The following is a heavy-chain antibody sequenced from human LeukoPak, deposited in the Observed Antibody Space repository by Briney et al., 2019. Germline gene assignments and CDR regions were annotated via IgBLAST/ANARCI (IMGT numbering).Heavy chain of an antibody. J-gene: IGHJ6*02. CDR3: AKDRGDSSSWYYYYYGMDV. CDR2: ISYDGSNK. CDR1: GFTFSSYG. V-gene: IGHV3-30*18. D-gene: IGHD6-13*01. Sequence: PGGSLRLSCAASGFTFSSYGMQWVRHAPGKGLGWVAVISYDGSNKYYADSVKGRFTISRDNSKNTLYLQMNSLRAEDTAVYYCAKDRGDSSSWYYYYYGMDVWGQGTTVTVSS.